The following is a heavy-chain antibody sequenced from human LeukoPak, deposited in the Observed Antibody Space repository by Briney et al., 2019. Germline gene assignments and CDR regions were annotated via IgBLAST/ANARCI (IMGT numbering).Heavy chain of an antibody. J-gene: IGHJ4*02. CDR1: GFTFSNYG. D-gene: IGHD6-13*01. V-gene: IGHV3-30*02. CDR2: IQTDGNTK. CDR3: AREESSLVLGGLAY. Sequence: GGSLRLSCAASGFTFSNYGIHWVRQAPGKGLEWVTFIQTDGNTKYYADSVRGRFTISRDNSKNAVSLQMNSLRAEDTAVYYCAREESSLVLGGLAYWGQGTLVTVSS.